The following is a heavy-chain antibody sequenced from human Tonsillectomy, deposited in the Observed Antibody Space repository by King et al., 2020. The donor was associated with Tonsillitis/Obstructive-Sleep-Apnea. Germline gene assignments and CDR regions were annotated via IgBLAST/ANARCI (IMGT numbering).Heavy chain of an antibody. D-gene: IGHD3-3*01. V-gene: IGHV1-8*01. Sequence: VQLVESGAEVKKPGASVKVSCKASGYTFTSYDINWVRQATGQGLEWMGWMNPNNGNTGYAQKVQGRVTMTRNTSKSTAYMELSSLRSEDTAVYYCARGWGGDNYDFWSVYSYNWFDPWGKGTLVPVSS. CDR3: ARGWGGDNYDFWSVYSYNWFDP. CDR2: MNPNNGNT. CDR1: GYTFTSYD. J-gene: IGHJ5*02.